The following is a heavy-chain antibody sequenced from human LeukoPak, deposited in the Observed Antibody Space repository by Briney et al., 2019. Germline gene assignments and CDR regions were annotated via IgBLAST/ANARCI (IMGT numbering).Heavy chain of an antibody. J-gene: IGHJ4*01. CDR3: IRDWRNLAFDH. CDR2: IRSDGSTT. CDR1: RFTFSNFW. Sequence: PGGSLGLSCVESRFTFSNFWMHWVRQAPGKGLVWVSRIRSDGSTTNYADSVKGRFTISRDNAKNTLYLQMNSLRAGDTAVYYCIRDWRNLAFDHWGHGTLVTVSS. V-gene: IGHV3-74*01. D-gene: IGHD3-3*01.